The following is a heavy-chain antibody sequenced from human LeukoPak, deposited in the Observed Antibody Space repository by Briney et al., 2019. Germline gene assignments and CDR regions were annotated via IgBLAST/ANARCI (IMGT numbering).Heavy chain of an antibody. J-gene: IGHJ6*03. CDR2: INTNTGNP. CDR3: ARDQVQDYYYYMDV. V-gene: IGHV7-4-1*02. Sequence: ASVKVSCKASGYTFTSYAMNWVRQAPGQGLEWMGWINTNTGNPTYAQGFTGRFVFSLDTSVSTAYLQISSLKAEDTAVYYCARDQVQDYYYYMDVWGKGTTVTVSS. CDR1: GYTFTSYA.